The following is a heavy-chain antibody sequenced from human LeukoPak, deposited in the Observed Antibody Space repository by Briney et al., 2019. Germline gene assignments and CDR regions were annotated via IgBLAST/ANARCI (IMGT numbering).Heavy chain of an antibody. D-gene: IGHD6-13*01. V-gene: IGHV4-4*09. CDR2: IYTSGST. CDR1: GGSISSYY. Sequence: PSETLSLTCTVSGGSISSYYWSWIRQPSGKGLEWIGYIYTSGSTNYNPSLKSRVTISVDTSKNQFSLKLSSVTAADTAVYYCARHESIAAAPDYWGQGTLVTVSS. CDR3: ARHESIAAAPDY. J-gene: IGHJ4*02.